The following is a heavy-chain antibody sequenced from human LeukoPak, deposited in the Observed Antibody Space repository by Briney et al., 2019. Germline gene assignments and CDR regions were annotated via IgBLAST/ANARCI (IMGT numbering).Heavy chain of an antibody. CDR2: IYYSEST. CDR3: ARTPGSACSSTSCYRGVWFDP. D-gene: IGHD2-2*02. CDR1: GHSIKRHY. J-gene: IGHJ5*02. Sequence: SDTLTLTCTVSGHSIKRHYCSWIRQPPAKGLEWMGYIYYSESTNYNPFLKSRVTISVDTSKNQSSLKLSSVTAADPAVYYCARTPGSACSSTSCYRGVWFDPWGQGTLVTVSS. V-gene: IGHV4-59*07.